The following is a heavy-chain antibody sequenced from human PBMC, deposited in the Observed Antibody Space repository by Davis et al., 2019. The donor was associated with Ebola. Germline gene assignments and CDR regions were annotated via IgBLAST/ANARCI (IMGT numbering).Heavy chain of an antibody. CDR1: GGSISSGDYY. CDR2: INHSGST. CDR3: ATYYYGSGSYYPDGFDP. D-gene: IGHD3-10*01. Sequence: MPSETLSLTCTVSGGSISSGDYYWSWIRQPPGKGLEWIGEINHSGSTNYNPSLKSRVTISVDTSKNQFSLKLSSVTAADTAVYYCATYYYGSGSYYPDGFDPWGQGTLVTVSS. V-gene: IGHV4-39*01. J-gene: IGHJ5*02.